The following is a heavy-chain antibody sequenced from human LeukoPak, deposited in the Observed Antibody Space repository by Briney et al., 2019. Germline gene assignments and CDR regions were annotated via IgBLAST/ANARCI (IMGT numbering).Heavy chain of an antibody. J-gene: IGHJ4*02. CDR3: ARYVTNNWDGDLAY. D-gene: IGHD1-1*01. CDR2: ISRSNSYI. CDR1: GFTFSSYG. Sequence: GGSLRLSCAASGFTFSSYGMHWVRQAPGKGLEWVSSISRSNSYIYYADSVKGRFTISRDNAKNSLYLQMSGLTAEDTAVYFCARYVTNNWDGDLAYWGQGTLVTVSS. V-gene: IGHV3-21*01.